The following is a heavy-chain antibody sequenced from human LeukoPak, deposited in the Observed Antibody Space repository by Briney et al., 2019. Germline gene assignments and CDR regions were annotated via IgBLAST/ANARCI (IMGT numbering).Heavy chain of an antibody. Sequence: NPSETLSLTCTVSGGSISSSSYYWGWIRQPPGKGLEWIGSMYYSGSTYYNPSLKSRVTISVDTSKNQFFLKLRSVTAEDTALYYCAREGASGSYQKHFDYWGQGTLVTVSS. CDR1: GGSISSSSYY. V-gene: IGHV4-39*07. J-gene: IGHJ4*02. D-gene: IGHD1-26*01. CDR3: AREGASGSYQKHFDY. CDR2: MYYSGST.